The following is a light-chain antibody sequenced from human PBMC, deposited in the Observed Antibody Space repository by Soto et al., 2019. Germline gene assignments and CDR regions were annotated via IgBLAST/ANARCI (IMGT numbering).Light chain of an antibody. CDR3: QSYDNSLSGWV. J-gene: IGLJ3*02. V-gene: IGLV1-40*01. CDR2: GNS. CDR1: SSNIGAGFD. Sequence: QSVLTQQPSVSGAPGQRVTISCTGSSSNIGAGFDVHWYQQFPGTAPKLLIYGNSNRPSGVPDRFSGSKSATSASLAITGLQAEDAADHYCQSYDNSLSGWVFGGGTQLTVL.